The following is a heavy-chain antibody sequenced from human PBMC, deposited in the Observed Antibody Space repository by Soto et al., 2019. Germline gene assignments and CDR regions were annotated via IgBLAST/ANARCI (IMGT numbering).Heavy chain of an antibody. V-gene: IGHV1-69*13. CDR1: GGTFSSYA. Sequence: ASVKVSCKASGGTFSSYAISWVRQAPGQGLEWMGGIIPIFGTANYAQKFQGRVTITADVSTSTAYMELSSLRSEDTAVYYCARDPDYGGYDYWGQGTLVTVSS. CDR3: ARDPDYGGYDY. D-gene: IGHD4-17*01. CDR2: IIPIFGTA. J-gene: IGHJ4*02.